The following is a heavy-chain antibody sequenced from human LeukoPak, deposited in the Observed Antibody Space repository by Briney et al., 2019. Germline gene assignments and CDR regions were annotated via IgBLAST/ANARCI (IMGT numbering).Heavy chain of an antibody. CDR3: ARGGSGWSVDY. J-gene: IGHJ4*02. D-gene: IGHD6-19*01. CDR1: GFTFSSYA. CDR2: ISYDGSSK. Sequence: GRSLRLSCAASGFTFSSYAMHWVRQAPGKGLEWVAVISYDGSSKYYADSVKGRFTISRDNSKNTLYLQMNSLRAEDTAVYYCARGGSGWSVDYWGQGTLVTVSS. V-gene: IGHV3-30-3*01.